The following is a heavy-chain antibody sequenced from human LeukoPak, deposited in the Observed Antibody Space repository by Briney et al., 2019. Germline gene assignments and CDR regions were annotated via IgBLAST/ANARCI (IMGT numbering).Heavy chain of an antibody. D-gene: IGHD6-19*01. CDR3: ARVPDQPGYSSGLDYFDY. Sequence: GGSLRLSCAASGFTFSSYSMNWVRQAPGKGLEWVSSISSSSSYIHYADSVKGRFTISRDNAKNSLYLQMNSLRADDTAVYYCARVPDQPGYSSGLDYFDYWGQGTLVTVSS. V-gene: IGHV3-21*01. CDR2: ISSSSSYI. J-gene: IGHJ4*02. CDR1: GFTFSSYS.